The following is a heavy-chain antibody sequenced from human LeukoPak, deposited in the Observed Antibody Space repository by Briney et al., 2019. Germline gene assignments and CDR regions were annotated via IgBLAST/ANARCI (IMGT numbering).Heavy chain of an antibody. CDR2: IRYDGSNK. CDR1: GFTFSSYG. D-gene: IGHD6-13*01. CDR3: AKDTGSYSSSWYFGY. V-gene: IGHV3-30*02. J-gene: IGHJ4*02. Sequence: GGSLRLSCAASGFTFSSYGMHWVRQAPGKGLEWVAFIRYDGSNKYYADSVKGRFTISRDNSKNTLYLQMNSLRAEDTAVYYCAKDTGSYSSSWYFGYWGQGTLVTVSS.